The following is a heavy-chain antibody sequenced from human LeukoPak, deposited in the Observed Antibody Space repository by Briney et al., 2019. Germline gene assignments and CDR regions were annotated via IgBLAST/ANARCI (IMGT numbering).Heavy chain of an antibody. CDR1: GDYISRSNYY. CDR3: ASGSSSGLLGWFDP. J-gene: IGHJ5*02. Sequence: SETLSLTCIVSGDYISRSNYYWGWIRQPPGKGLEWIGSIYYSGSTYYNPSLKSRVTIYVDTSKKQFSLKLNSVTAADTAMYYCASGSSSGLLGWFDPWGQRTLVTVSS. CDR2: IYYSGST. V-gene: IGHV4-39*01. D-gene: IGHD6-13*01.